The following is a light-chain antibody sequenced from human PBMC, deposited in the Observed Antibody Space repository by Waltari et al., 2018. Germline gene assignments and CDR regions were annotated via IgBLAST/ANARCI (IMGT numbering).Light chain of an antibody. V-gene: IGKV3-11*01. Sequence: IVLTPSPATLSLSPGERATLSCRASQSISTYLAWYQQKPGQAPRLLISDASYRATGIPARFSGSGSGTDFTLTISSLEPEDFAVYYCQQRSDLPPITFGQGTKVEI. CDR1: QSISTY. CDR3: QQRSDLPPIT. J-gene: IGKJ1*01. CDR2: DAS.